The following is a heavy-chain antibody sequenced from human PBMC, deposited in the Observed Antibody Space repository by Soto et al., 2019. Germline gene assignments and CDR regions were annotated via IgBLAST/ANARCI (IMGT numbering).Heavy chain of an antibody. J-gene: IGHJ6*02. CDR2: INAGNGNT. CDR1: GYTFTSYA. Sequence: QVQLVQSGAEEKKPGASVKVSCKASGYTFTSYAMHWVRQAPGQRLEWMGWINAGNGNTKYSQKCQGRVTITRDTYASTAYMELSSLRSEDTAVYYSARSLTRIPTRLDVWGQGTTVTVSS. CDR3: ARSLTRIPTRLDV. D-gene: IGHD2-2*02. V-gene: IGHV1-3*05.